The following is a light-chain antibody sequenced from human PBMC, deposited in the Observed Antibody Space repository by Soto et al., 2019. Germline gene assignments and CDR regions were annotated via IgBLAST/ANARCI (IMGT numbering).Light chain of an antibody. CDR1: QSVSSN. J-gene: IGKJ5*01. Sequence: EIVMTQSPATLSVSPGERATLSCRASQSVSSNLAWHQQKPGQAPRLLIYDASTMATGIPARFSGSGSGTEFSLTVSSPQSEDFAVYYWQQYDNWPPITFGQGTRLEIK. CDR3: QQYDNWPPIT. V-gene: IGKV3-15*01. CDR2: DAS.